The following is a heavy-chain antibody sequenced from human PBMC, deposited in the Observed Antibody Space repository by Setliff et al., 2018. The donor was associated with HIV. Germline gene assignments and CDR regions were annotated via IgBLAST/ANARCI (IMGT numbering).Heavy chain of an antibody. CDR2: INPKSGGT. J-gene: IGHJ3*02. V-gene: IGHV1-2*06. CDR3: ARLPFITIFGVLNGDDGFDI. CDR1: GYTFTGYY. Sequence: ASVKVSCKASGYTFTGYYMHWVRQAPGQGPEWLGRINPKSGGTRYAQKFQGRVSMTRDTAISTAYMELSRLRSDDAAVYDCARLPFITIFGVLNGDDGFDIWGQGTMVTVSS. D-gene: IGHD3-3*01.